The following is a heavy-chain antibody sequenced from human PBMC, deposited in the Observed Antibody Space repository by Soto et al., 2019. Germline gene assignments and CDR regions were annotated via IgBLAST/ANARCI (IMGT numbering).Heavy chain of an antibody. CDR2: VNPDGAGT. V-gene: IGHV3-7*05. CDR1: GLAFSNIW. D-gene: IGHD3-16*02. CDR3: TKEASFRIDH. J-gene: IGHJ4*02. Sequence: GGSLRLSCAASGLAFSNIWMTWVRQAPGKGLEWVAKVNPDGAGTDYVDSVKGRFTISRDNARNSLFLQMNNLRAEDTAIYYCTKEASFRIDHWGQGALVTVSS.